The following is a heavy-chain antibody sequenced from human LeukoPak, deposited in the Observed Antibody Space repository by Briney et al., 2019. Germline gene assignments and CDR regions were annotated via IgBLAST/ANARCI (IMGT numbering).Heavy chain of an antibody. V-gene: IGHV3-23*01. CDR2: ISGSGGST. D-gene: IGHD3-3*01. CDR1: RFTFSSYA. Sequence: PGGSLRLSCAASRFTFSSYAMNWVRQAPGKGLEWVSAISGSGGSTYYADSVKGRFTISRDNAKNTLHLQMNSLRAEDTAVYYCARGGYYGSGRYYFDSWGQGTLVTVSS. CDR3: ARGGYYGSGRYYFDS. J-gene: IGHJ4*02.